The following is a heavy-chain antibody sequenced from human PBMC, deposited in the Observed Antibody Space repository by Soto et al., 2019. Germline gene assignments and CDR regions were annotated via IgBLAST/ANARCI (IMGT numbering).Heavy chain of an antibody. V-gene: IGHV4-59*01. CDR1: GGSISSYY. CDR3: ARFNWDFDL. Sequence: QVQLQESGPGLVKPSETLSLTCTVSGGSISSYYWSWIRQPPGKGLEWIGYIYYRGSTNYNPSLKSRVTISVDTSKNQFNLKLSSVTAADTAMYYCARFNWDFDLWGRGTLVTVSS. CDR2: IYYRGST. J-gene: IGHJ2*01.